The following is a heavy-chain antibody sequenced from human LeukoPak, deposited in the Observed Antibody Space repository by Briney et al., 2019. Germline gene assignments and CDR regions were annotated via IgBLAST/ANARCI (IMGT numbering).Heavy chain of an antibody. CDR3: ARAVTVGASNWFDP. CDR1: GYTFTGYY. Sequence: ASVEVSCKASGYTFTGYYMHWVRQAPGQGLEWMGWINPNSGGTNYAQKFQGRVTMTRDTSISTAYMELSRLRSDDTAVYYCARAVTVGASNWFDPWGQGTLVTVSS. V-gene: IGHV1-2*02. D-gene: IGHD1-26*01. CDR2: INPNSGGT. J-gene: IGHJ5*02.